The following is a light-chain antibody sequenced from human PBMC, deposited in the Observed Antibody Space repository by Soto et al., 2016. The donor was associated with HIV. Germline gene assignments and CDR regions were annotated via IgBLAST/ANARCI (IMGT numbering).Light chain of an antibody. V-gene: IGKV1-39*01. CDR1: QSISSY. CDR2: AAS. J-gene: IGKJ1*01. Sequence: DIQMTQSPSSLSASVGDRVTITCRASQSISSYLNWYQQKPGKAPKLLIYAASSLQSGVPSRFSGSGSGTDFTLTISSLQPEDFATYYCHQYKTYPWTFGQGTRVEIK. CDR3: HQYKTYPWT.